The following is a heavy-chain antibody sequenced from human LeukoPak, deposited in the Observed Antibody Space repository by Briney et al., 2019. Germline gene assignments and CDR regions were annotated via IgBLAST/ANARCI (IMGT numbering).Heavy chain of an antibody. CDR3: TRRKPITMIVEGDAFDI. CDR1: GGTFSSYA. D-gene: IGHD3-22*01. J-gene: IGHJ3*02. Sequence: SVKVSCKASGGTFSSYAISWVRQAPGQGLEWMGGIIPIFGTANYAQKFQGRVTITADESTSTAYMELSSLRSEDTAVYYCTRRKPITMIVEGDAFDIWGQGTMVTVSS. CDR2: IIPIFGTA. V-gene: IGHV1-69*13.